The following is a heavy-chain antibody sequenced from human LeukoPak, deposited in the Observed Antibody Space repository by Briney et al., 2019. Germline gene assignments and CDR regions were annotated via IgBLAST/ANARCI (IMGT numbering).Heavy chain of an antibody. Sequence: GGSLRLSCAASGFTFSNYAMNWVRQAPGKGLEWVSYISSSSSTIYYADSMKGRFTISRDNAKNSLYLQMSSLRDEDTAVYYCRGSSWYNYYYMDVWGKGTTVTVSS. CDR2: ISSSSSTI. CDR1: GFTFSNYA. CDR3: RGSSWYNYYYMDV. J-gene: IGHJ6*03. D-gene: IGHD6-13*01. V-gene: IGHV3-48*02.